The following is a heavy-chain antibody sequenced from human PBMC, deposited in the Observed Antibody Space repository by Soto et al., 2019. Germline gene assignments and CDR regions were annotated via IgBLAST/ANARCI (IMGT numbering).Heavy chain of an antibody. CDR3: ARSAIIGRDGYNPLAY. CDR2: MYIGSI. V-gene: IGHV4-61*08. J-gene: IGHJ4*02. Sequence: PSETLSLTCAVSGGSISSGGYSWSWIRQPPGRGLEYIAYMYIGSINYNPSLRSRVTISVDSSKNQFSLNLSSVTAADTAVYYCARSAIIGRDGYNPLAYWGQGSLVTVSS. D-gene: IGHD5-12*01. CDR1: GGSISSGGYS.